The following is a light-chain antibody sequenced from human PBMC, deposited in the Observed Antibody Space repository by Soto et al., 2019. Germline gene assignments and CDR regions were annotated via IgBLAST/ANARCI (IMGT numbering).Light chain of an antibody. V-gene: IGKV1-5*03. Sequence: TQAPSTLSASVGDRFSISSRASKSIRSWWAWYQQKPGKAPKLLIYKASSLESGVPSRFSGSGSGTDFTLTISSLEPEDFATYYCQQSYSTPRTFGQGTKVHIK. CDR3: QQSYSTPRT. J-gene: IGKJ1*01. CDR2: KAS. CDR1: KSIRSW.